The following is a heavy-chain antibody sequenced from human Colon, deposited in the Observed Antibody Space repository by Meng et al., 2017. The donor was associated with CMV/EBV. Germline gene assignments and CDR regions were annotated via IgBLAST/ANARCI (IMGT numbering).Heavy chain of an antibody. V-gene: IGHV3-21*06. Sequence: GESLKISCAASGFSFSNYAMNWVRQAPGKGLEYVSSITTSGDYVFYADSVKGRFIISRDNAKNLLSLQMDSLTAGDTAVYYCAREPSHAAFDFWGQGTMVTVSS. CDR1: GFSFSNYA. CDR2: ITTSGDYV. CDR3: AREPSHAAFDF. J-gene: IGHJ3*01.